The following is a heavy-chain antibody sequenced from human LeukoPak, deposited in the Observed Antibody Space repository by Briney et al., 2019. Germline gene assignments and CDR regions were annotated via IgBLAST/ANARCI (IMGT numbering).Heavy chain of an antibody. CDR2: INNDASRT. D-gene: IGHD2-2*01. Sequence: GGSLRLSCAASGFAFSRSWIHWVRQAPGKGLVWVSHINNDASRTTYADSVRGRFTISRDNAKNSLYLQMNSLSAEDTAVYYCARWDCSSTSCCWYYWGQGTLVTVSS. CDR3: ARWDCSSTSCCWYY. J-gene: IGHJ4*02. CDR1: GFAFSRSW. V-gene: IGHV3-74*01.